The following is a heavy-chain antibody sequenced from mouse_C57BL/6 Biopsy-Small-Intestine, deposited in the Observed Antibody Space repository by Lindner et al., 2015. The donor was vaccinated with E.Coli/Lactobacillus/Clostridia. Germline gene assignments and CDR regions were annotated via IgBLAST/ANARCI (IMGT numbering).Heavy chain of an antibody. V-gene: IGHV1S55*01. CDR1: GYPFNTYG. CDR2: ISGNNDNT. CDR3: TRGTTTIFAGVSFEY. D-gene: IGHD1-1*01. J-gene: IGHJ4*01. Sequence: SVKVSCKASGYPFNTYGLSWVRQAPGQGLEWMGWISGNNDNTNYAQKFQDRVTLTIDTSTNTAYMELRSLKSDDTAMYYCTRGTTTIFAGVSFEYWGQGTLVTVSS.